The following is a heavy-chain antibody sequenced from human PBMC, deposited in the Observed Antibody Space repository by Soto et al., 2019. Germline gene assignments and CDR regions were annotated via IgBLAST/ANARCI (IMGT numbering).Heavy chain of an antibody. CDR1: GGTFSSYA. CDR2: IIPIFGTA. D-gene: IGHD3-10*01. V-gene: IGHV1-69*13. Sequence: SVKVSCKASGGTFSSYAISWVRQAPGQGLEWMGGIIPIFGTANYAQKFQGRVTITADESTSTAYMELSSLRSEDTAVYYCARFNLMVRGVITWFAPWGQGTLVTFS. CDR3: ARFNLMVRGVITWFAP. J-gene: IGHJ5*02.